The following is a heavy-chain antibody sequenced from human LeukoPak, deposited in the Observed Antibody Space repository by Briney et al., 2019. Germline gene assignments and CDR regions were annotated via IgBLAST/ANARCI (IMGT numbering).Heavy chain of an antibody. Sequence: GGSLRLSCAASGFTFSSYEMNWVRQAPGKGLEWVSYISSSGSTIYYADSVKGRFTISRDNAKNSLYLQMNCLRAEDTAVYYCARDFLITRYCSGGSCYSNYMDVWGKGTTVTVSS. CDR1: GFTFSSYE. D-gene: IGHD2-15*01. CDR2: ISSSGSTI. J-gene: IGHJ6*03. CDR3: ARDFLITRYCSGGSCYSNYMDV. V-gene: IGHV3-48*03.